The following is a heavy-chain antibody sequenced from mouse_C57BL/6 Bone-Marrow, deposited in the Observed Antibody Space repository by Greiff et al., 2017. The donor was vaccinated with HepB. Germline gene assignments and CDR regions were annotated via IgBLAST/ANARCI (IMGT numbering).Heavy chain of an antibody. J-gene: IGHJ4*01. CDR3: ARFPNYYGSSSYAMDY. V-gene: IGHV1-9*01. Sequence: QVQLQQSGAELMKPGASVKLSCKATGYTFTGYWIEWVKQRPGHGLEWIGELLPGSGSTNYNEKFKGKATFTADTSSNTAYMQLSSLTTEDSAIYYCARFPNYYGSSSYAMDYWGQGTSVTVSS. CDR1: GYTFTGYW. CDR2: LLPGSGST. D-gene: IGHD1-1*01.